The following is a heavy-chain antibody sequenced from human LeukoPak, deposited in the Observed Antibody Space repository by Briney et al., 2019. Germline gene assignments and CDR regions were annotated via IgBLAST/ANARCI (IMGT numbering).Heavy chain of an antibody. J-gene: IGHJ6*02. D-gene: IGHD2-2*01. CDR3: AREDCSGTSCSEYV. V-gene: IGHV4-59*01. Sequence: SETLSLTCTVSGDSISSYYWSWIRQSPGKGLEWIGYIYYSGSTNYNPSLKSRVSISVDTSKNQFSLKLSSVTAADTAVYYCAREDCSGTSCSEYVWGQGTTVTVSS. CDR2: IYYSGST. CDR1: GDSISSYY.